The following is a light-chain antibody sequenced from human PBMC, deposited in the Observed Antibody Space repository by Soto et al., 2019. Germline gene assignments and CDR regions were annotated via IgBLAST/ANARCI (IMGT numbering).Light chain of an antibody. J-gene: IGKJ1*01. CDR1: QSISSY. Sequence: DIQMTQSPSSLSASVGDRVTITCRASQSISSYLNWYQQKPGKAPKLLIYAASSLQSGVLSRFSGSGSGTVFTLTISSLQPEDFATYYCQQSYSTPWTFGQGTKVEIK. CDR2: AAS. CDR3: QQSYSTPWT. V-gene: IGKV1-39*01.